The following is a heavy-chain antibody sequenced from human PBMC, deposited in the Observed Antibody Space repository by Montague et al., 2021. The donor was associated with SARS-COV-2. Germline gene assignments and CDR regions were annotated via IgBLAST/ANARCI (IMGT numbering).Heavy chain of an antibody. CDR2: INHSGST. CDR1: GGSFSGHY. J-gene: IGHJ4*02. CDR3: SRGARQGYGFRLGSFDY. V-gene: IGHV4-34*01. Sequence: SETLSLTCAVYGGSFSGHYWNWIRQPPGKGLEWIGEINHSGSTNNNPSLKSRVTMSVDTSKHQFSLKLSSVTAADTAVYYCSRGARQGYGFRLGSFDYWGQGTLVTVSS. D-gene: IGHD3-10*01.